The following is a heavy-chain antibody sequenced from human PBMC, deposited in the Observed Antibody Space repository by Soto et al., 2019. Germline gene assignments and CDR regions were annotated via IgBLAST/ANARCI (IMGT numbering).Heavy chain of an antibody. CDR1: GGSISSYY. Sequence: SETLSLTCTVSGGSISSYYWSWIRQPPGKGLEWIGYIYYSGSTYYNPSLKSRVTISVDTSKNQFSLKLSSVTAADTAVYYCAREPYYDSSGYAYYFDYRGQGTLVTVSS. CDR2: IYYSGST. J-gene: IGHJ4*02. V-gene: IGHV4-59*12. CDR3: AREPYYDSSGYAYYFDY. D-gene: IGHD3-22*01.